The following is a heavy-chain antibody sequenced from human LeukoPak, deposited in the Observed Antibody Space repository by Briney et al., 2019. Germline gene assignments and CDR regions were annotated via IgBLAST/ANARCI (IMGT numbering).Heavy chain of an antibody. J-gene: IGHJ2*01. CDR3: VKSGGYATGIRYFDL. V-gene: IGHV3-9*01. CDR1: GFSFGGYA. D-gene: IGHD3-22*01. Sequence: GGSLRLSCAASGFSFGGYALHWVRQAPGKGLEWVASISWNSGDIVHADSVKGRFTISRDNAKNSLYLQMDSLRTEDTALYYCVKSGGYATGIRYFDLWGRGTLVTVSS. CDR2: ISWNSGDI.